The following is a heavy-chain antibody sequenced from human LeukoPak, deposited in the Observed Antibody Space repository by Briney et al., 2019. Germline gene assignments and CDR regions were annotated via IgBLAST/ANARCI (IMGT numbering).Heavy chain of an antibody. Sequence: SETLSLTCTVSGGSITSYYWSWIRQPAGKGLEWIGRIHTSGNTDYNPSLQSRVTMSVDTSKNQFSLKVTSVTAADTAVYYCAREGSMTARPFVSIDYWGQETLVTVSS. J-gene: IGHJ4*02. CDR2: IHTSGNT. V-gene: IGHV4-4*07. D-gene: IGHD6-6*01. CDR3: AREGSMTARPFVSIDY. CDR1: GGSITSYY.